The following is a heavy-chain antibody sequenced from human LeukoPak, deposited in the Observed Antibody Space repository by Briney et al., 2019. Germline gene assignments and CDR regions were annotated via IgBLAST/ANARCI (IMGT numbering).Heavy chain of an antibody. V-gene: IGHV3-7*01. CDR1: GFTPSSYW. Sequence: GGSLRLSCAASGFTPSSYWMTWVRQAPGKGLEWVANINQDGHAQYYVQSVRGRFTISRDNAKSSLYLQMNSLSVEDTGVYYCARNSYGSGSHDHWGQGALVTVSS. D-gene: IGHD3-10*01. CDR2: INQDGHAQ. J-gene: IGHJ5*02. CDR3: ARNSYGSGSHDH.